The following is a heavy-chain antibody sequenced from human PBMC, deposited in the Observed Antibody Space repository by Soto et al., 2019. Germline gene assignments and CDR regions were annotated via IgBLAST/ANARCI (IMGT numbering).Heavy chain of an antibody. Sequence: PGGSLRLSCAASGFTFSSYAMHWVRQAPGKGLEWVAVISYDGSNKYYADSVKGRFTISRDNSKNTLYLQMNSLRAEDTAVYYCARGIVDTGRVTSLWTRAVDYYYMDVWGRGATVTVSS. CDR1: GFTFSSYA. CDR2: ISYDGSNK. V-gene: IGHV3-30-3*01. D-gene: IGHD5-18*01. CDR3: ARGIVDTGRVTSLWTRAVDYYYMDV. J-gene: IGHJ6*03.